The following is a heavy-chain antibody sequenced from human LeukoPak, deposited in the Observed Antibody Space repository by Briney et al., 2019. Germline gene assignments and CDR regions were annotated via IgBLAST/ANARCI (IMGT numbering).Heavy chain of an antibody. CDR1: GFTFSNYW. CDR2: MKEDGSEK. J-gene: IGHJ5*02. V-gene: IGHV3-7*01. Sequence: GGSLRLSCAASGFTFSNYWMSWVRQAPGKGLEWVANMKEDGSEKNYVDSVKGRFTISRDNAQDSLYLQMNSLRAEDTAVYYCARDPSLDQWGQGTLVTVSS. CDR3: ARDPSLDQ.